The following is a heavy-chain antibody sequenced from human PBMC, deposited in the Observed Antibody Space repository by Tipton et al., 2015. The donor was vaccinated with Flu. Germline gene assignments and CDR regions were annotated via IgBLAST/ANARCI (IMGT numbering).Heavy chain of an antibody. J-gene: IGHJ3*02. V-gene: IGHV4-38-2*01. CDR1: GYSISSGYY. CDR2: IYHSGST. D-gene: IGHD7-27*01. CDR3: ARHPSSLGAFDI. Sequence: TLSLTCAVSGYSISSGYYWGWIRQPPGKGLEWIGSIYHSGSTYYNPSLKSRVTISVDTSKNQFSLKLSSVTAADTAVYYCARHPSSLGAFDICGQGTMVTVSS.